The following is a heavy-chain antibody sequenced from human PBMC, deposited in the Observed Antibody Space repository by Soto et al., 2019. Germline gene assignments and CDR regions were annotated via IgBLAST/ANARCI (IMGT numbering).Heavy chain of an antibody. V-gene: IGHV3-33*01. CDR2: IWYDGSNK. CDR1: GFTFSSYG. CDR3: ARDRTVEMATITGGGPLFY. J-gene: IGHJ4*02. D-gene: IGHD5-12*01. Sequence: QVQLVESGGGVVQPGRSLRLSCAASGFTFSSYGMHWVRQAPGKGLEWVAVIWYDGSNKYYADSVKGRFTISRDNSKNTLYLQMNSLRAEDTAVYYCARDRTVEMATITGGGPLFYWGQGTLVTVSS.